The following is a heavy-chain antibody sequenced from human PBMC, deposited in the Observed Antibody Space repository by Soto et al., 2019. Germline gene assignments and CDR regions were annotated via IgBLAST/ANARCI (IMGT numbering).Heavy chain of an antibody. Sequence: GFSLSTSGMCVSWIRQPPGKALEWLARIDWDDDKYYSTSLKTRLTISKDTSKNQVVLTMTNMDPVDTATYYCARTSHSSGWLEYFQHWGQGTLVTVS. CDR3: ARTSHSSGWLEYFQH. CDR1: GFSLSTSGMC. J-gene: IGHJ1*01. V-gene: IGHV2-70*11. D-gene: IGHD6-19*01. CDR2: IDWDDDK.